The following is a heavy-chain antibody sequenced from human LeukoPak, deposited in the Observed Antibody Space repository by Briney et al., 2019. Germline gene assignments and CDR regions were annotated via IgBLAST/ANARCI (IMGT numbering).Heavy chain of an antibody. V-gene: IGHV7-4-1*02. CDR2: INTNTGNP. CDR1: GYIFTSYA. Sequence: ASVKVSCKASGYIFTSYAMNRVRQAPGQGLEWMGWINTNTGNPTYAQDFTGRFVFSLDTSDSTAYLQISSLKAEDTAVYYCARAAHDSGGYLRYYFDYWGQGTLVTVSS. CDR3: ARAAHDSGGYLRYYFDY. D-gene: IGHD3-22*01. J-gene: IGHJ4*02.